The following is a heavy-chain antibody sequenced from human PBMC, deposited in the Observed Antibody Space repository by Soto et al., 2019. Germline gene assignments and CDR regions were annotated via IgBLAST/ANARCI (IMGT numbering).Heavy chain of an antibody. CDR1: GYTFTSYD. V-gene: IGHV1-8*01. CDR3: ARGTEITMVRGVIIGYYYYGMDV. D-gene: IGHD3-10*01. J-gene: IGHJ6*02. CDR2: MNPNSGNT. Sequence: ASVKVSCKASGYTFTSYDINWVRQATGQGLEWMGWMNPNSGNTGYAQKFQGRVTMTRSTSISTAYMELSSLRSEDTAVYYCARGTEITMVRGVIIGYYYYGMDVWGQGTTVTVSS.